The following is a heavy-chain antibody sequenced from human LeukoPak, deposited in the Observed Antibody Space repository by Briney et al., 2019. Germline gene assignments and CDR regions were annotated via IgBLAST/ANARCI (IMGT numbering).Heavy chain of an antibody. J-gene: IGHJ4*02. D-gene: IGHD2-8*01. CDR3: ARDKDGVVDY. CDR1: GGSFSGYY. Sequence: SETLSLTCAVYGGSFSGYYWSWIRQPPGEGLEWIGEINHSGTINYNPSLKSRITISADTSKNQFSLKVTSVTAADTAVYYCARDKDGVVDYWGQGTLVTVSS. V-gene: IGHV4-34*01. CDR2: INHSGTI.